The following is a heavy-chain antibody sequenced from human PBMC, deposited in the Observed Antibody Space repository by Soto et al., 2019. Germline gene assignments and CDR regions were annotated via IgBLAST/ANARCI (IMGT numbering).Heavy chain of an antibody. CDR2: IDPSDSYT. Sequence: PGESLKISCKGSRYSFTSYWISWVLQIPWKGLEWMGRIDPSDSYTNYSPSFQGHVTISADKSISTAYLQWSSLKASDTAMYYCARLAMVRRVRTYSMNFWGQGTTVTAP. V-gene: IGHV5-10-1*01. J-gene: IGHJ6*02. CDR3: ARLAMVRRVRTYSMNF. CDR1: RYSFTSYW. D-gene: IGHD3-10*01.